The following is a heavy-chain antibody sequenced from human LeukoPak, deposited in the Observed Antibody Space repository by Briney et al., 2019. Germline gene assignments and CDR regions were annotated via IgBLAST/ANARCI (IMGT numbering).Heavy chain of an antibody. V-gene: IGHV4-4*07. CDR3: ARGQLVYGTDDY. CDR2: IYTSGST. CDR1: GGSISSYY. D-gene: IGHD6-13*01. J-gene: IGHJ4*02. Sequence: SETLSLTCTVSGGSISSYYWSWIRQPAGKGLEWIGRIYTSGSTNYNPSLKSRVTMSVDTSKNQFSLKLSSVTAADAVVYYCARGQLVYGTDDYWGQGTLVTVSS.